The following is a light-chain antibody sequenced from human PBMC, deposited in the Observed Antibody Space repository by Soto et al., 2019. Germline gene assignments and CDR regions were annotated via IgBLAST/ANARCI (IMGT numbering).Light chain of an antibody. J-gene: IGKJ4*01. CDR1: QSVSSSY. V-gene: IGKV3-20*01. Sequence: ESLLTQSPGTLSLSPGERATLSCRASQSVSSSYLAWYQQKPGQAPRLLIYGASSRATGIPDRFSGSGSGTDFTLTISRLEPEDFAVYYCQQYGSLLTFGGGTKVEIK. CDR3: QQYGSLLT. CDR2: GAS.